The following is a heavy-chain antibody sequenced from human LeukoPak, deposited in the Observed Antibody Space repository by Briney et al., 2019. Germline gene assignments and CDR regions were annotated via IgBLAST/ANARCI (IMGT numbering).Heavy chain of an antibody. CDR3: AKDRFIAARQSNSGFDY. Sequence: GRSLRLSCAASGFTFSSYGMHWVRQAPGKGLEWVAVISYDGSNKYYADSVKGRFTISRDNSKNTLYLQMNSLRAEDTAVYYCAKDRFIAARQSNSGFDYWGQGTLVTVSS. V-gene: IGHV3-30*18. CDR2: ISYDGSNK. CDR1: GFTFSSYG. J-gene: IGHJ4*02. D-gene: IGHD6-6*01.